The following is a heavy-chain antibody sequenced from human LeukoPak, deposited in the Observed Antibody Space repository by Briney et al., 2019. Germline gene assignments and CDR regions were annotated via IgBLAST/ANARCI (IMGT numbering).Heavy chain of an antibody. V-gene: IGHV4-38-2*02. CDR1: GYSISSGYY. CDR3: ARSDGYGLVDI. D-gene: IGHD3-10*01. CDR2: IYHSGST. Sequence: SETLSLTCTVSGYSISSGYYWGWIRQPPGKGLEWIGSIYHSGSTYYNPSLKSRVTISVDTSKNQFSLKLSSVTAADTAVYYCARSDGYGLVDIWGQGTMVTVSS. J-gene: IGHJ3*01.